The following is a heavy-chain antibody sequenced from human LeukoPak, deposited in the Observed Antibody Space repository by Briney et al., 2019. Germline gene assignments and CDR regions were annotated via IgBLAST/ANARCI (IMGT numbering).Heavy chain of an antibody. J-gene: IGHJ4*02. V-gene: IGHV3-48*02. D-gene: IGHD4-23*01. Sequence: PGGSLRLSCAASGFTFSSYGMNWVRQAPGKGLEWVSYIGTSSSTIYYADSVKGRFTTSRDNAKNSLYLQMNSLRDEDTAVYYCARHDYGGNSGDYWGQGTLVTVSS. CDR3: ARHDYGGNSGDY. CDR2: IGTSSSTI. CDR1: GFTFSSYG.